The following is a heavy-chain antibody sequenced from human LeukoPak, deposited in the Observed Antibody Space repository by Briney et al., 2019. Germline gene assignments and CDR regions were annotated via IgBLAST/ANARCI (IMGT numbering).Heavy chain of an antibody. V-gene: IGHV1-69*05. CDR2: IIPIFGTA. D-gene: IGHD3-22*01. CDR1: GGTFSGYA. J-gene: IGHJ4*02. Sequence: SVKVSCXASGGTFSGYAISWVRQATGQGLEWMGRIIPIFGTANYAQKFQGRVTVTTDESTSTAYLELSSLRSEDTAVYYCARDRRYYYDSSGYYNFDYGSQGTLVTVSS. CDR3: ARDRRYYYDSSGYYNFDY.